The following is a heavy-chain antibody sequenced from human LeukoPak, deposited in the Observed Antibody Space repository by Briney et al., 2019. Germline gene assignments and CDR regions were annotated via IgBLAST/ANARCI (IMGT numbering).Heavy chain of an antibody. Sequence: SQTLSLTCAISGDSVSSNSAAWNWIRQSPSRGLEWLGRTYYRSKWYNDYAVSVKSRITINPDTSKNRFSLQLNSVTPEDTAVYYCARSIAAAPFLDYYYYYGMDVWGQGTTVTVSS. CDR1: GDSVSSNSAA. V-gene: IGHV6-1*01. CDR3: ARSIAAAPFLDYYYYYGMDV. J-gene: IGHJ6*02. CDR2: TYYRSKWYN. D-gene: IGHD6-13*01.